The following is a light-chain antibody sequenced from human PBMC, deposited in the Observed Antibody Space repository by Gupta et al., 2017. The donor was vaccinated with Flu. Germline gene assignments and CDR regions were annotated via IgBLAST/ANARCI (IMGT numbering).Light chain of an antibody. CDR3: QLADSYNAVI. V-gene: IGLV3-9*01. CDR1: EMGNKN. CDR2: RDS. Sequence: PGQTAKITCSGNEMGNKNGLWYQQKPGQAPVLVIYRDSDRPSGIPERFSGSSSGNTATLTISGVQARDEADYYCQLADSYNAVIFGGGTKVTVL. J-gene: IGLJ2*01.